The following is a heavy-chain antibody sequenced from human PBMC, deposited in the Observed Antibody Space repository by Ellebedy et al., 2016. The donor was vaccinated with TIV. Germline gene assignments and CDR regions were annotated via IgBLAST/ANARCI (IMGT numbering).Heavy chain of an antibody. CDR1: GYTFTSYD. Sequence: ASVKVSCKASGYTFTSYDINWVRQATGQGLEWMGWMNPNSGNTGYAQKFQGRVTMTRNTSISTAYMALSSLRYEETAVYYRARGWGYSGYVTVYYGMDVWGQGTTVTVSS. CDR3: ARGWGYSGYVTVYYGMDV. V-gene: IGHV1-8*01. CDR2: MNPNSGNT. D-gene: IGHD5-12*01. J-gene: IGHJ6*02.